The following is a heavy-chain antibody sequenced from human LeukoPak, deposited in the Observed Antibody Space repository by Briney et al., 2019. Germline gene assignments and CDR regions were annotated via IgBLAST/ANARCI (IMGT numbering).Heavy chain of an antibody. CDR2: LRPDGSDK. V-gene: IGHV3-7*01. D-gene: IGHD2-2*01. J-gene: IGHJ5*02. CDR1: GFTFSGYW. CDR3: ARDAYGDASES. Sequence: GGSLTLSCAASGFTFSGYWMTWVRQAPGKGLEWVANLRPDGSDKYYADSVKGRFTISRDNAKNSLYLQMSGLRADDTAIYYCARDAYGDASESWGQGTLVTVSS.